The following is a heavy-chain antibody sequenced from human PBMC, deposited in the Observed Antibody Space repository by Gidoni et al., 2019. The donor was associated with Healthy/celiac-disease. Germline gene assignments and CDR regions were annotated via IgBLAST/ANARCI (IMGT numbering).Heavy chain of an antibody. CDR3: AGGYSSSWDDLDYYYYGMDV. D-gene: IGHD6-13*01. CDR2: ISGSGGST. CDR1: GFTFSSYA. J-gene: IGHJ6*02. Sequence: EVQLLESGGGLVQPVGSLRLSCAASGFTFSSYAMSWVRQATGKGLEWVAAISGSGGSTYYADSVKGRFTISRDNSKNTLYLQMNSLRAEDTAVYYCAGGYSSSWDDLDYYYYGMDVWGQGTTVTVSS. V-gene: IGHV3-23*01.